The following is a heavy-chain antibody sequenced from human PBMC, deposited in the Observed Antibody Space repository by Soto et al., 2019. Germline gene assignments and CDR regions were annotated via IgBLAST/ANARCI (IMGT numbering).Heavy chain of an antibody. J-gene: IGHJ4*02. CDR3: ARDPREYYFDY. V-gene: IGHV3-11*01. CDR2: ISSSGSTI. Sequence: GGSLILSCAASGFPFSYYYMSWIHQAPGKGLEWVSYISSSGSTIYYADSVKGRFTISRDNAKNSLYLQMNSLRAEDTAVYYCARDPREYYFDYWGQGTLVTVSS. CDR1: GFPFSYYY.